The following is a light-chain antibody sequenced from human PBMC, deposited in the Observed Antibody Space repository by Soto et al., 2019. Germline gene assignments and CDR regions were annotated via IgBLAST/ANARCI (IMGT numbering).Light chain of an antibody. CDR3: QQYNNLST. V-gene: IGKV1-5*01. Sequence: DIQMTQSASTLSASAGDRFTIACRASQSISSWLAWYQQKPGKAPKLLIYAASSLQSGVPSRFSGSGSGTEFTLTISRLQTDDFATYYCQQYNNLSTFGQGTKVDIK. CDR2: AAS. CDR1: QSISSW. J-gene: IGKJ1*01.